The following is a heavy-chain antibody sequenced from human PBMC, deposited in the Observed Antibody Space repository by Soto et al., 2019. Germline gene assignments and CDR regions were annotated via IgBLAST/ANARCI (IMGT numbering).Heavy chain of an antibody. D-gene: IGHD2-8*01. CDR1: GYTFTTFW. V-gene: IGHV5-10-1*01. CDR2: IDPGDTYA. Sequence: PGESLKISCTGFGYTFTTFWISWARQMPGKGLEWMGRIDPGDTYATYSPAFQGHVTISADKATSTAYLQWSSLKASDTAMCFCARIYCTTTACDSWFDPWGQGTLVTVSS. CDR3: ARIYCTTTACDSWFDP. J-gene: IGHJ5*02.